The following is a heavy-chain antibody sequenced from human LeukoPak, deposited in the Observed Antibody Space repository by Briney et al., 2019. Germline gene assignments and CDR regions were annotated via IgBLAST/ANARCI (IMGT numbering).Heavy chain of an antibody. CDR2: TYYRSKWYT. CDR1: GDSVSSKSTA. J-gene: IGHJ6*02. D-gene: IGHD1-26*01. CDR3: AREENSGSYYAYYYYGMDV. V-gene: IGHV6-1*01. Sequence: SQTLSLTCAISGDSVSSKSTAWNWIRQSPSRGLEWLGRTYYRSKWYTGYAVSVKGRITINPDTSKNQFSLQLNSVTPEDTAVYYCAREENSGSYYAYYYYGMDVWGQGTTVTVSS.